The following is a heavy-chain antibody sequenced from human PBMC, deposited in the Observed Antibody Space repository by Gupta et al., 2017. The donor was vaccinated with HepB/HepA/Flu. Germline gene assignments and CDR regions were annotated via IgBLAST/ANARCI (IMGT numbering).Heavy chain of an antibody. J-gene: IGHJ4*02. Sequence: EFQVVESGGGLVQPGGSLRLSCATSGFNFSRSWMSWVRQAPGKGLEWVANIGYDGSASYYVASVKGRFTISRDNAKNSLYLEMNSLRKEDTALYYCATWGSGYWGQGTQVIVSS. V-gene: IGHV3-7*01. CDR3: ATWGSGY. CDR1: GFNFSRSW. D-gene: IGHD3-16*01. CDR2: IGYDGSAS.